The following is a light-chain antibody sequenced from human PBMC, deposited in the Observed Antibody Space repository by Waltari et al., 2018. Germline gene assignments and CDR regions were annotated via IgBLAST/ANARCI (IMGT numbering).Light chain of an antibody. CDR3: ASWDDSLNGHWV. V-gene: IGLV1-44*01. Sequence: QSVLTQPPSASGTPGQRVPIPCSGSAPNIGGNLGNRYQQLPGKAPKLLIYRSDQRPSGVPDRFSASKTGTSASLAISGLQSEDEADYFCASWDDSLNGHWVFGGGTKVTVL. J-gene: IGLJ3*02. CDR2: RSD. CDR1: APNIGGNL.